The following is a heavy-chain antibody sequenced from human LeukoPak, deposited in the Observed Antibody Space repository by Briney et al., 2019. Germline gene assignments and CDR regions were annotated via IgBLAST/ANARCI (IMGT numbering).Heavy chain of an antibody. Sequence: GGSLRLSCAASGFTFGSYGMHWVRQAPGKGLEWVAVISYDGSNKYYADSVKGRFTISRDNAKNSLYLQMNSLRAEDTALYYCAKAKYTYSDYYYGMDVWGQGTTVTVSS. D-gene: IGHD6-13*01. CDR2: ISYDGSNK. CDR1: GFTFGSYG. V-gene: IGHV3-30*18. J-gene: IGHJ6*02. CDR3: AKAKYTYSDYYYGMDV.